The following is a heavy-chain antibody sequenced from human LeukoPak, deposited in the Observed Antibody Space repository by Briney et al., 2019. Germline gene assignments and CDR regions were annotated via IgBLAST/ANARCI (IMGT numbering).Heavy chain of an antibody. V-gene: IGHV3-30-3*01. CDR1: GFTFSSYA. J-gene: IGHJ4*02. D-gene: IGHD6-19*01. CDR3: ARDPVPSIAVAGFDY. CDR2: ISYDGSNK. Sequence: GGSLRLSCAASGFTFSSYAMHWVRQAPGKGLEWVAVISYDGSNKYYADSVKGRFTISRDNSKNTLYLQMNSLRAEDTAVYYCARDPVPSIAVAGFDYWGQGTLVTVSS.